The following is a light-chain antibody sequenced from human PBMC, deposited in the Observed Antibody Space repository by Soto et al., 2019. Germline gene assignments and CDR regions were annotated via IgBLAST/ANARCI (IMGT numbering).Light chain of an antibody. CDR3: QQYGDPRLT. CDR2: GAS. Sequence: ELVITQCPATLSVSPGARATLSCRARQSVSSNLAWYQQKPGQAPRLLIYGASTRATGIPARFSGSGSGTELTITISSLQSEDCELYFCQQYGDPRLTFGQGTRLDIK. V-gene: IGKV3-15*01. CDR1: QSVSSN. J-gene: IGKJ5*01.